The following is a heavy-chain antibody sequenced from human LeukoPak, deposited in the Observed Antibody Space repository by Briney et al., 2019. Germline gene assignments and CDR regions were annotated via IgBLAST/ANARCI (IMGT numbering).Heavy chain of an antibody. CDR2: INPNSGGT. Sequence: ASVKVSCKASGYTFTGYYMHWVRQAPGQGLEWMGWINPNSGGTNYAQKFQGRVTMTRDTSISTDYMELSRLRSDDTAVYYCARAHYYDRTPNDYWGQGTLVTVSS. D-gene: IGHD3-22*01. CDR1: GYTFTGYY. CDR3: ARAHYYDRTPNDY. J-gene: IGHJ4*02. V-gene: IGHV1-2*02.